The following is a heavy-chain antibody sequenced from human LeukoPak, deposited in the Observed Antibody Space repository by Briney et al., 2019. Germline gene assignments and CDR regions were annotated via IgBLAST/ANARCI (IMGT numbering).Heavy chain of an antibody. V-gene: IGHV3-30*14. CDR1: GFTFSSYA. J-gene: IGHJ4*02. D-gene: IGHD3-10*01. Sequence: GGSLRLSCAASGFTFSSYAMHWVRQAPGKGLEWVALISYDGSNKYYADSVKGRFTISRDNSMNTLYLQMNSLRAEDTAVYYCARDRRVLPYVGLLWFGEFDYWGQGTLVTVSS. CDR3: ARDRRVLPYVGLLWFGEFDY. CDR2: ISYDGSNK.